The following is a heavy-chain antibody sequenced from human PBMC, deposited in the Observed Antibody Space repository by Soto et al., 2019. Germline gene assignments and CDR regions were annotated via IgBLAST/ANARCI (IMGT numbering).Heavy chain of an antibody. CDR2: IVVGSGNT. CDR1: GFTFTSSA. CDR3: AADQYYYDSSGYYEGPPYGMDV. J-gene: IGHJ6*02. V-gene: IGHV1-58*01. D-gene: IGHD3-22*01. Sequence: SVKVSCKASGFTFTSSAVQWVRQARGQRLEWIGWIVVGSGNTNYAQKFQERVTITRDMSTSTAYMELSSLRSEDTAVYYCAADQYYYDSSGYYEGPPYGMDVWGQGTTVTVS.